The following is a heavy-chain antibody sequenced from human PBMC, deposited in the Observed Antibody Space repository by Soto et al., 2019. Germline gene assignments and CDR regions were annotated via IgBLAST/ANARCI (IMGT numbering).Heavy chain of an antibody. J-gene: IGHJ4*02. CDR1: GGTLTSYA. Sequence: QVQLVQSGAEVKKPGSSVKVSCKASGGTLTSYAISWVRQAPGQGPEWMGGIIPISGTAHYAQKFQGRVTITADESTSTADMEMSILRFDDTAVYYCAARPAENSYGHFDYWGQGILVSVSS. CDR2: IIPISGTA. CDR3: AARPAENSYGHFDY. V-gene: IGHV1-69*01. D-gene: IGHD5-18*01.